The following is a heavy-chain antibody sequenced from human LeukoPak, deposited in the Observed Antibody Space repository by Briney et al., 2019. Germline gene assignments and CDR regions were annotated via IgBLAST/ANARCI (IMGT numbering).Heavy chain of an antibody. V-gene: IGHV4-34*01. CDR2: INHSGST. CDR3: ARGRSSGLSSSIDS. D-gene: IGHD6-19*01. Sequence: PSETLSPTCAVYDGSLMRYYWNWIRQPPGKGLEWIGEINHSGSTNYNPSLMSRVTISIDTSKNQFSLKLTSVTAADTAMYFCARGRSSGLSSSIDSWGQETLVTVSS. J-gene: IGHJ4*02. CDR1: DGSLMRYY.